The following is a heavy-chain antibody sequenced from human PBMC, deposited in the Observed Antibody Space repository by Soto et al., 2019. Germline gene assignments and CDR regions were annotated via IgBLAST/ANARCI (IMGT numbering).Heavy chain of an antibody. V-gene: IGHV3-53*01. J-gene: IGHJ4*02. CDR2: IYSGGYT. D-gene: IGHD3-16*01. Sequence: EVQLVESGGGLIQPGGSLRLSCAVSGFTVSNNYMSWVRQAPGKGLEGVSVIYSGGYTAYGDSVKGRFTISRDNSKNTLYLKMKSPRADAAAVFYGGPPGGGGGYWGQGTLVTVSS. CDR1: GFTVSNNY. CDR3: GPPGGGGGY.